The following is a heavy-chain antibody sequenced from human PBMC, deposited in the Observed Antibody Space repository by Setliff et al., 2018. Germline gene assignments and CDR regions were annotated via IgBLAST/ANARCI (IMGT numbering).Heavy chain of an antibody. J-gene: IGHJ6*02. D-gene: IGHD3-9*01. CDR3: ARGPDLTAVGNQYFYGLDV. CDR1: GDSFSDYY. Sequence: LSLTCVVYGDSFSDYYWSWIRQPPGKGLEWIEEINHRGSTNYSPSLRSRVTMSVDTSKKQLSLKLSTVTAADTAVYFCARGPDLTAVGNQYFYGLDVWGRGATVTVSS. CDR2: INHRGST. V-gene: IGHV4-34*01.